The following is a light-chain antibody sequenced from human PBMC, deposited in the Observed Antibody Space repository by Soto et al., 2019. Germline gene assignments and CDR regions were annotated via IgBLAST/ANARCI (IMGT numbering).Light chain of an antibody. CDR1: SSNIGAGYD. CDR3: HSYNNSLTGHV. Sequence: QSALTQPPSVSGAPGQRVTISCTGSSSNIGAGYDVHWYQQLPGTAPKLLIYGNSNRPSGVPDRFSGSKSGTSASLAITGLQADDEADYSWHSYNNSLTGHVSRTVTKVTV. J-gene: IGLJ1*01. CDR2: GNS. V-gene: IGLV1-40*01.